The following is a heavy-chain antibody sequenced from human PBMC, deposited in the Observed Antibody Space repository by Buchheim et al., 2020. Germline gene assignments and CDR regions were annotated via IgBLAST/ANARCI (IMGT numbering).Heavy chain of an antibody. CDR2: FNYDGRT. CDR3: ARGTGQIVYFYGMDV. D-gene: IGHD2-21*01. Sequence: QVLLQQGGARLLKPSETLSLTCDVSDGSFSSFYWTWIRQPPGKGLEWIGEFNYDGRTNYSPPLKSRVIISEDRSRNQFSLNLRSVTAADTGVYYCARGTGQIVYFYGMDVWGQGTT. J-gene: IGHJ6*02. CDR1: DGSFSSFY. V-gene: IGHV4-34*01.